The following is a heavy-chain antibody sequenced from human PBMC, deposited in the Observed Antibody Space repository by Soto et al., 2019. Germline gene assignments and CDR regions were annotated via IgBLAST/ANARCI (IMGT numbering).Heavy chain of an antibody. D-gene: IGHD4-17*01. CDR3: ARVPNDYGDYIGYFDL. V-gene: IGHV3-48*02. CDR1: GFTFSAYS. Sequence: EVQLVESGGGLVQPGGSLRLSCAASGFTFSAYSMNWVRQAPGKGLEWVSFISSSSSTIFYADSVKGRFTISRHTAKNSLDLQMDSLRDEDTAVYYCARVPNDYGDYIGYFDLWGRGTLVTVSS. J-gene: IGHJ2*01. CDR2: ISSSSSTI.